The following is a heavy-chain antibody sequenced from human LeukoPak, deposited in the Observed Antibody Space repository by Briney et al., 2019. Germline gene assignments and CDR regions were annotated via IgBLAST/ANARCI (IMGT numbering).Heavy chain of an antibody. D-gene: IGHD1-14*01. CDR1: GFTFSNAW. J-gene: IGHJ4*02. CDR3: SPGMFDY. CDR2: IKSKTDGETT. V-gene: IGHV3-15*07. Sequence: GGSLRLSCAASGFTFSNAWMNWVRQAPGKGLEWVGRIKSKTDGETTDYAAPVKGRFTISRDDSKNTLYLQMNSLKTEDTAVYYCSPGMFDYWGQGTLVTVSS.